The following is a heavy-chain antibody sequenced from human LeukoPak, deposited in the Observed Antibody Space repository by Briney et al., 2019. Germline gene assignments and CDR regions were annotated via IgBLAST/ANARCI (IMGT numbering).Heavy chain of an antibody. V-gene: IGHV3-15*07. J-gene: IGHJ1*01. CDR2: IRSQTAGRTT. CDR1: GLTLSNVW. Sequence: PGGSLRLSCAVSGLTLSNVWMNWVRQAPGKGLEWVGRIRSQTAGRTTDFAAPVKGRFSISRDDSKNSLYLQMNSLTSEDTAVYYCAHGSAQYYEYWGQGTLVTVSS. D-gene: IGHD2-15*01. CDR3: AHGSAQYYEY.